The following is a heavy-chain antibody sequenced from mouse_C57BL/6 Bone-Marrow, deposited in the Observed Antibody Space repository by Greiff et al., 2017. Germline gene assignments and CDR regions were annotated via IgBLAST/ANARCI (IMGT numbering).Heavy chain of an antibody. D-gene: IGHD2-3*01. Sequence: EVKLVESGGGLVQSGRSLRLSCATSGFTFSDFYMEWVRQAPGKGLEWIAASRNKANDYTTEYSASVKGRFIVSRDTSQSILYLQMNALSAEDTAIYYCARDAQEGYYGFAYWGQGTLVTVSA. J-gene: IGHJ3*01. CDR3: ARDAQEGYYGFAY. V-gene: IGHV7-1*01. CDR2: SRNKANDYTT. CDR1: GFTFSDFY.